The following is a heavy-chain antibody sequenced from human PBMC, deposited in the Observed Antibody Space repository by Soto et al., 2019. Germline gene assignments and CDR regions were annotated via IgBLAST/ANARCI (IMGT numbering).Heavy chain of an antibody. V-gene: IGHV1-2*04. CDR1: GYTFTGYY. D-gene: IGHD6-13*01. J-gene: IGHJ6*02. CDR2: INPNSGGT. Sequence: AASVKVSCKASGYTFTGYYMHWVRQAPGQGLEWMGWINPNSGGTNYAQKFQGWVTMTRDTSISTAYMELSRLRSDDTAVYYCARAGNSSSWYRDPYYYYYGMDVWGQGTTVTVSS. CDR3: ARAGNSSSWYRDPYYYYYGMDV.